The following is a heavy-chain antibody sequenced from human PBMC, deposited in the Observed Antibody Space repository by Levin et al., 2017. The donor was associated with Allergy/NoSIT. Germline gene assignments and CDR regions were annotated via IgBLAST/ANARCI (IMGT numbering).Heavy chain of an antibody. CDR2: INSDGSSI. D-gene: IGHD2-2*01. V-gene: IGHV3-74*01. Sequence: GASVKVSCAASGFTFSNSWMHWVRQAPGEGLVWVSRINSDGSSIVYADSVKGRFTISRDNAKNTVYLQMNSLTAEDTAVYFCAREPTSALDVWGQGTMVTVSS. CDR1: GFTFSNSW. CDR3: AREPTSALDV. J-gene: IGHJ3*01.